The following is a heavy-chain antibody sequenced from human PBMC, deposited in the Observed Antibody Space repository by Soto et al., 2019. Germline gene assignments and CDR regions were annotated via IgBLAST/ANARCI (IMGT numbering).Heavy chain of an antibody. CDR2: IYYSGST. CDR3: AKDKADSPYYFDY. CDR1: GGSISSYY. D-gene: IGHD6-13*01. Sequence: TSETLSLTCTVSGGSISSYYWSWIRQPPGKGLEWIGYIYYSGSTNYNPSLKSRVTISVDTSKNQFSLKLSSVTAADTAVYYCAKDKADSPYYFDYWRQGTLVTVSS. V-gene: IGHV4-59*01. J-gene: IGHJ4*02.